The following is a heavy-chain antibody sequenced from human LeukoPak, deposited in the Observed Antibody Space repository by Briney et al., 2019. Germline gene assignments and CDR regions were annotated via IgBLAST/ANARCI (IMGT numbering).Heavy chain of an antibody. D-gene: IGHD3-10*01. CDR1: GASISSGSHY. CDR2: IYTSGST. J-gene: IGHJ5*02. V-gene: IGHV4-61*02. Sequence: SETLSLTCTVSGASISSGSHYWSCIRQPAREGLEWIRRIYTSGSTNYNPSVKSRVSISVDMSKNQFSLKLSSVTAADTAVYYCARDKGGFLYFGEYDPWGQGTLVTVSS. CDR3: ARDKGGFLYFGEYDP.